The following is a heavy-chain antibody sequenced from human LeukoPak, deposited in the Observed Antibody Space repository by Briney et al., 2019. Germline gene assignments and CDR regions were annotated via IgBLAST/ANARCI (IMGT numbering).Heavy chain of an antibody. CDR2: IYYSGST. Sequence: SETLSLTCTVSGGSISSSSYYWGWIRQPPGKGLEWIGSIYYSGSTYYNPSRKSRVTISVDTSKNQFSLKLSSVTAADTAVYYCRGYREITMIVVGGYYFDYWGQGTLVTVSS. V-gene: IGHV4-39*01. D-gene: IGHD3-22*01. CDR1: GGSISSSSYY. CDR3: RGYREITMIVVGGYYFDY. J-gene: IGHJ4*02.